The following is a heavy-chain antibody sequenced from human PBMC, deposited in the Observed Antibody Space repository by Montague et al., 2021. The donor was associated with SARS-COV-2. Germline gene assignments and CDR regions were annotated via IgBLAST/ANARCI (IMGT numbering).Heavy chain of an antibody. Sequence: SETLSLTCTVSGGSISSSSYYWGWIRQPPGKGLEWIGSIYYSGSTYYNPSLKIRVTISVDTSKNRFSLKLSSVTAADTAVYYCASPTYYYDSSGSDAFDIWGQGTMVTVSS. V-gene: IGHV4-39*01. CDR3: ASPTYYYDSSGSDAFDI. J-gene: IGHJ3*02. CDR2: IYYSGST. CDR1: GGSISSSSYY. D-gene: IGHD3-22*01.